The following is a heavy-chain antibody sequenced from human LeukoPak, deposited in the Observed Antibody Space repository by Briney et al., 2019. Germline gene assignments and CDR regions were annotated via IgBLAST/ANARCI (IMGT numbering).Heavy chain of an antibody. Sequence: GGSLRLSCVASGFTFNIYGMSWVRQAPGKGLEWGSSVGGGDDIHYADSVKGRFTGSRDDAKNTVYLQMNSLRVEDTAIYFCAKDATPRNRLWDHFDSWGQGTLVTVSS. V-gene: IGHV3-23*01. CDR3: AKDATPRNRLWDHFDS. CDR1: GFTFNIYG. CDR2: VGGGDDI. D-gene: IGHD2-21*01. J-gene: IGHJ4*02.